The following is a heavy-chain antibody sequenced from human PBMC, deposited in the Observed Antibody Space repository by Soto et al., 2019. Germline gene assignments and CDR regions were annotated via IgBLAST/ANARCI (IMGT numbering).Heavy chain of an antibody. CDR3: ARDPRMYYYDSSGYFDY. Sequence: ASVKVSCKASGYTFTSYGISWVRQAPGQRLEWMGWISAYNGNTNYAQKLQGRVTMTTDTSTSTAYMELRSLRSDDTAVYYCARDPRMYYYDSSGYFDYWGQGTLVTVSS. V-gene: IGHV1-18*01. CDR1: GYTFTSYG. D-gene: IGHD3-22*01. J-gene: IGHJ4*02. CDR2: ISAYNGNT.